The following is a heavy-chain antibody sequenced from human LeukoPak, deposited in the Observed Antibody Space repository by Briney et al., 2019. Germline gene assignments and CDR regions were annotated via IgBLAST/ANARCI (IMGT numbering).Heavy chain of an antibody. J-gene: IGHJ4*02. CDR3: ARAGIVARRGGVFDY. Sequence: SETLSLTCTVSGGSISSYYWSWIRQPPGKGLEWIGYIYYSGSTNYNPSLKSRVTISVDTSKNQFSLKLSSVTAADTAVYYCARAGIVARRGGVFDYWGQGTLVTVPS. D-gene: IGHD6-6*01. V-gene: IGHV4-59*12. CDR2: IYYSGST. CDR1: GGSISSYY.